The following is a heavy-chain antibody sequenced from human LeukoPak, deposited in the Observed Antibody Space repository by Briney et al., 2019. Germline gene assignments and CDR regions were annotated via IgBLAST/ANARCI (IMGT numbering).Heavy chain of an antibody. D-gene: IGHD2-2*01. CDR3: ARDHRRENYQLITRADFHFDY. Sequence: GASVKVSCKASGYTFDIYYLHWVRQARGQGLECMGIINPSGGSTTYAQNFQGRVTMTRGTSTSTVHMELSSLRSEDTAVYYCARDHRRENYQLITRADFHFDYWGKGTLVTVSS. J-gene: IGHJ4*02. V-gene: IGHV1-46*02. CDR2: INPSGGST. CDR1: GYTFDIYY.